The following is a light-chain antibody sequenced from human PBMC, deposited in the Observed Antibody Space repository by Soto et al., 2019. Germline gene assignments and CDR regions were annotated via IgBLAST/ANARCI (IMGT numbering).Light chain of an antibody. Sequence: QSVLTQPASVSGSPGQSITISCTTTSSNARVSWFQHHPGKAPRLMIYEDTQRPSGVSNRLSGSKSGNTASLTITGLQAEDEADYYCSSYGGMAFGGGTQLTVL. CDR1: SSNAR. CDR3: SSYGGMA. J-gene: IGLJ3*02. V-gene: IGLV2-23*01. CDR2: EDT.